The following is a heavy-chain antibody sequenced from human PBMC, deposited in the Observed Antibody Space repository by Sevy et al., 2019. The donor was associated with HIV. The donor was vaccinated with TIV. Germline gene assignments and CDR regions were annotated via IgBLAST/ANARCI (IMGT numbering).Heavy chain of an antibody. J-gene: IGHJ4*02. CDR2: ISGSGGST. Sequence: GGSLRLSCAASGFTFSSYAMSWVRQAPGKGLEWVSAISGSGGSTYYADSVKDRFTISRDNSKNTLYLQMNSLRAEDTAVYYCARALLGYYYDSSGYYLFDYWGQGTLVTVSS. V-gene: IGHV3-23*01. CDR1: GFTFSSYA. D-gene: IGHD3-22*01. CDR3: ARALLGYYYDSSGYYLFDY.